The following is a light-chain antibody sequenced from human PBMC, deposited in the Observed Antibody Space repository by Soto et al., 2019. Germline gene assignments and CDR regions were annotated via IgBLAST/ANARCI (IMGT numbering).Light chain of an antibody. J-gene: IGLJ3*02. CDR1: SSNIGSNN. Sequence: QSVLTQPPSASTTPGQRVTISCSGSSSNIGSNNVEWYQHLPGTAPKLLIYSNNQGPSGVPDRFSGSKSGTSASLAISGLLSEDEAHYYCASWDDSLNGLVIGGGTKLTVL. V-gene: IGLV1-44*01. CDR2: SNN. CDR3: ASWDDSLNGLV.